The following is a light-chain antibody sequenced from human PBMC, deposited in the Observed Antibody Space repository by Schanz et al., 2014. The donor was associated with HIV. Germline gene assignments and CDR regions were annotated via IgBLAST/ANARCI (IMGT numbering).Light chain of an antibody. J-gene: IGLJ1*01. CDR3: CSYTTTSTYV. Sequence: QSALTQPRSVSGSPGQSVTISCTGTSSDIGGYNFISWYQQHPGKAPRLIIYDINQRPSGVPDRFSGSKSGNTASLTISGLQPEDEADYYCCSYTTTSTYVFGAGTKLTVL. V-gene: IGLV2-11*01. CDR2: DIN. CDR1: SSDIGGYNF.